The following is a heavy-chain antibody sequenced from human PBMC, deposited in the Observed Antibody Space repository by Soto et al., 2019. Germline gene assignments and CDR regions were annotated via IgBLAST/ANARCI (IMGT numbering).Heavy chain of an antibody. CDR3: VRGGGGGLFDL. CDR1: GFTFSDYY. V-gene: IGHV3-11*06. CDR2: ISPGSRYP. Sequence: PVGSLRLSCASSGFTFSDYYMSWIRQAPGKGLEWLSYISPGSRYPAYADSVKGRFTISRDNARRSLSLQMNSLTVDDTAIYYCVRGGGGGLFDLWGQGSMVTVSS. D-gene: IGHD2-15*01. J-gene: IGHJ5*02.